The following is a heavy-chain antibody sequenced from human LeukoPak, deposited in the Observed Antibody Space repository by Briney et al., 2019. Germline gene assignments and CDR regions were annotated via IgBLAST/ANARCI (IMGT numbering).Heavy chain of an antibody. J-gene: IGHJ5*02. CDR2: INHSGST. CDR3: ARGGPKLYCSSTSCYGGFDP. V-gene: IGHV4-39*07. Sequence: PSETLSLTCTASGGSISSSGYYWSWIRQPPGKGLEWIGEINHSGSTNYNPSLKSRVTISVDTSKNQFSLKLSSVTAADTAVYYCARGGPKLYCSSTSCYGGFDPWGQGTLVTVSS. CDR1: GGSISSSGYY. D-gene: IGHD2-2*01.